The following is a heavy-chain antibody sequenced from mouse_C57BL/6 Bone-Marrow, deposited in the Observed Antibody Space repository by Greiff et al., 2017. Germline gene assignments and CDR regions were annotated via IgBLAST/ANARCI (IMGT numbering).Heavy chain of an antibody. CDR2: INPNNGGS. D-gene: IGHD1-1*01. J-gene: IGHJ1*03. CDR1: GYTFTSYW. CDR3: ARSGVYGSSLYWYFGV. V-gene: IGHV1-53*01. Sequence: QVQLQQSGTELVKPGASVKLSCKASGYTFTSYWMHWVKQRPGQGLEWIGNINPNNGGSNYNEKFKNKATLTVDKSSSTTYMQLSSLTSEDSAVYFCARSGVYGSSLYWYFGVWGTGTTVTVSS.